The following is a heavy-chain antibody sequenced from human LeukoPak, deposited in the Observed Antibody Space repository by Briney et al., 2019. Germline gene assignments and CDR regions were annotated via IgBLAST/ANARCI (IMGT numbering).Heavy chain of an antibody. J-gene: IGHJ4*02. CDR3: ASGPGRGGY. Sequence: PSETLSLTCTVSGESISSDYWGWIRQPPGKGLEWMGYIYYTGRTNYNPSLKSRVTISIDTSKNQFSLELSSVTAADTAVYYCASGPGRGGYWGQGTLVTVSS. V-gene: IGHV4-59*08. D-gene: IGHD3-16*01. CDR2: IYYTGRT. CDR1: GESISSDY.